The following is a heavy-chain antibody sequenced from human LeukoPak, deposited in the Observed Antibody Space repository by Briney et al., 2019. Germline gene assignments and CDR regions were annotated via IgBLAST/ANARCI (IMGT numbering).Heavy chain of an antibody. CDR2: IFPDDAAT. D-gene: IGHD2-15*01. J-gene: IGHJ4*02. CDR1: GFRSTNSW. Sequence: GEPLRIPSKASGFRSTNSWSGWVRRLPGKGLEWGGVIFPDDAATTYPPSFQGQLTISADKSITTAYLQWSNLKASDTAMYYCGRRPGGGNGARYFDYWGQGTLVTVS. CDR3: GRRPGGGNGARYFDY. V-gene: IGHV5-51*01.